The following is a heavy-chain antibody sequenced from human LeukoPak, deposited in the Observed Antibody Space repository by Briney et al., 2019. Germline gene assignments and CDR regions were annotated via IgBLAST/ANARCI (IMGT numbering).Heavy chain of an antibody. CDR3: ARDKSYGIDL. CDR2: INGDGSVT. J-gene: IGHJ6*02. Sequence: PGGSLRLSCEASAFALSTYWLHWVRRAPGKGLVWVARINGDGSVTTYADSVKGRFTISRDNAKNTLYLQMNSLRAVDTAVYYCARDKSYGIDLWGQGTTVTVSS. CDR1: AFALSTYW. V-gene: IGHV3-74*01.